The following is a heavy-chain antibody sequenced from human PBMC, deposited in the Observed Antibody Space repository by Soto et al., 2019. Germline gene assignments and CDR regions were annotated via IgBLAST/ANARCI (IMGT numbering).Heavy chain of an antibody. V-gene: IGHV4-34*01. CDR3: ARGRRSYYYGSGSFAFDI. D-gene: IGHD3-10*01. CDR1: GGSFSGYY. CDR2: INHSGST. Sequence: CAFYGGSFSGYYWSWIRQPPGKGLEWIGEINHSGSTNYNPSLKSRVTISVDTSKNQFSLKLSSVTAADTAVYYCARGRRSYYYGSGSFAFDIWGQGTMVT. J-gene: IGHJ3*02.